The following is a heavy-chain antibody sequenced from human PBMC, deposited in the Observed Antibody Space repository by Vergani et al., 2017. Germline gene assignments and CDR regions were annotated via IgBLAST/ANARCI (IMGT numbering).Heavy chain of an antibody. CDR3: ARARGYSSSWYPPDLAFDI. CDR1: GFTFSSYD. J-gene: IGHJ3*02. CDR2: IGTAGDP. V-gene: IGHV3-13*05. D-gene: IGHD6-13*01. Sequence: EVQLVESGGGLVQPGGSLRLSCAASGFTFSSYDMHWVRQATGKGLEWVSAIGTAGDPYYPGSVKGRFTISRDNSKNTLYLQMNSLRAEDTAVYYCARARGYSSSWYPPDLAFDIWGQGTMVTVSS.